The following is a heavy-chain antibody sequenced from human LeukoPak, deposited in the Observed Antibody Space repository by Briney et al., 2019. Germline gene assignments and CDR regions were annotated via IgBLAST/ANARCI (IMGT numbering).Heavy chain of an antibody. CDR2: ISRSSAYI. J-gene: IGHJ6*03. V-gene: IGHV3-21*04. Sequence: GGSLKLSCAASGFTLSSYSMNWVRQAPGKGLEWVSSISRSSAYIYYADSVKGRFTISRDNAKNSLYLQMNSLRAEDTAVYYCAKSSSTSWNYYYYYMDVWGKGTTVTVSS. CDR3: AKSSSTSWNYYYYYMDV. D-gene: IGHD2-2*01. CDR1: GFTLSSYS.